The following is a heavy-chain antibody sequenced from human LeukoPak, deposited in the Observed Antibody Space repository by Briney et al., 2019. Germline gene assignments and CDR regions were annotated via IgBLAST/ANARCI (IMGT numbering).Heavy chain of an antibody. CDR1: GFTFSIYE. CDR2: ISSSSSYI. D-gene: IGHD2-15*01. CDR3: ARDRNIVLVDP. Sequence: KSGGSLRLSCAASGFTFSIYEMNWVRQAPGKGLEWVSSISSSSSYIYCADSVKGRFTISRDNAKNSLYLQMNSLRAEDTAVYYCARDRNIVLVDPWGQGTLVTVSS. V-gene: IGHV3-21*01. J-gene: IGHJ5*02.